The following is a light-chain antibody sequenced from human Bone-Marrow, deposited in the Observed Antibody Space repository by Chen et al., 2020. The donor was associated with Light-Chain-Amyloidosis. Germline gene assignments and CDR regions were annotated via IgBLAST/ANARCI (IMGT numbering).Light chain of an antibody. CDR2: DDS. CDR3: QVWDRSSDRPV. J-gene: IGLJ3*02. CDR1: KIGSTS. V-gene: IGLV3-21*02. Sequence: SYVLTQPSSVSVAHGQPAPIACGGNKIGSTSVHWYQQTPGQAPLLVVYDDSDRPSGIPERLSGSNSGNTATLTISRVEAGDEADYYCQVWDRSSDRPVFGGGTKLTVL.